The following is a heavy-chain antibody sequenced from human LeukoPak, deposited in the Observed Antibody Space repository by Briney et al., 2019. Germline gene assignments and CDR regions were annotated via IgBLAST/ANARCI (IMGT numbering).Heavy chain of an antibody. CDR3: ARAGSWYLDY. CDR2: IYYSGST. Sequence: PSETLSLTCAVSGGSISSSNWWSWVRPPPGKGLEWIGEIYYSGSTNYNPSLKSRVTISVDKSKTHFSLQLSSVTAADTAVYYCARAGSWYLDYWGQGTLVTVSS. D-gene: IGHD6-13*01. J-gene: IGHJ4*02. CDR1: GGSISSSNW. V-gene: IGHV4-4*02.